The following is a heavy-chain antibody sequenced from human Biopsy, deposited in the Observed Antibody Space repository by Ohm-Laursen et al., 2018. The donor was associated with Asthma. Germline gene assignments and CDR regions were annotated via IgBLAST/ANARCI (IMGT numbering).Heavy chain of an antibody. CDR1: GGSISSFY. J-gene: IGHJ4*02. Sequence: SDTLSLTCSVYGGSISSFYWSWIRPSPEKGLEWMGYVYWTGSTNYNPSLKSRITMPVDTSKNRMFLELTSVTAADTAIYYCVRAVRNEQWLAPFDYWGQGKPVTVSS. CDR2: VYWTGST. CDR3: VRAVRNEQWLAPFDY. D-gene: IGHD6-19*01. V-gene: IGHV4-59*07.